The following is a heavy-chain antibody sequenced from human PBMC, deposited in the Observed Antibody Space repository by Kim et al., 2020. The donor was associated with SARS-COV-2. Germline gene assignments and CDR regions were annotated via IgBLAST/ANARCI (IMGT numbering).Heavy chain of an antibody. CDR1: GYTFTSYT. CDR3: AGDGTTRNGGYYFDY. D-gene: IGHD1-1*01. J-gene: IGHJ4*01. Sequence: ASVKVSCKASGYTFTSYTMHWVRQAPGQGLEWMGWINIGQGNTKSLQKFQGRVTITRDTSASTAFMELSSLTSEDTAIYYCAGDGTTRNGGYYFDYWGQGALVTVSS. CDR2: INIGQGNT. V-gene: IGHV1-3*04.